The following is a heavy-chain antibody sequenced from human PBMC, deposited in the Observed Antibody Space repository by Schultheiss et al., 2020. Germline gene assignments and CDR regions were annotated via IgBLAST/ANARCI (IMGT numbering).Heavy chain of an antibody. CDR1: GYTFTGYY. D-gene: IGHD2-2*02. V-gene: IGHV1-2*02. CDR2: NNPNSGGT. J-gene: IGHJ5*02. CDR3: ARTVRLGYCSSTSCYKVRAPLSPPSWFDP. Sequence: ASVKVSCKASGYTFTGYYMHWVRQAPGQGLEWMGWNNPNSGGTNYAQKFQGRVTMTRDTSISTAYMELSRLRSDDTAVYYCARTVRLGYCSSTSCYKVRAPLSPPSWFDPWGQGTLVTVSS.